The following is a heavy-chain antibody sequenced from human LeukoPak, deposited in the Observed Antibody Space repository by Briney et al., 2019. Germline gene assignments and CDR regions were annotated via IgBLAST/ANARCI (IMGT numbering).Heavy chain of an antibody. J-gene: IGHJ4*02. CDR2: VDNSGRNT. Sequence: PGGSLRLSCEASGFTFGSSSMGWVRQAPGKGLEWVSGVDNSGRNTYYGDSVKGRFTISRDNSKSTLYLQMNSLRAKDTALYYCVARSGSSPYYYDYWGQGTLVTVSS. CDR1: GFTFGSSS. D-gene: IGHD3-10*01. V-gene: IGHV3-23*01. CDR3: VARSGSSPYYYDY.